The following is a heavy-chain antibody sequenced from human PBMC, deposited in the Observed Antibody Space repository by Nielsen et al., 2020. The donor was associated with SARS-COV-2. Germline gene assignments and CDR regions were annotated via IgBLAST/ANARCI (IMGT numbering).Heavy chain of an antibody. CDR1: GFTFSSYA. J-gene: IGHJ4*02. CDR2: IYSGGSST. CDR3: AKVPMTTVTGGVDY. D-gene: IGHD4-11*01. V-gene: IGHV3-23*03. Sequence: GGSLRLSCAASGFTFSSYAMSWVRQAPGKGLEWVSVIYSGGSSTYYADSVKGRFTISRDNSKNTLYLQMNSLRAEDTAVYYCAKVPMTTVTGGVDYWGQGTLVTVSS.